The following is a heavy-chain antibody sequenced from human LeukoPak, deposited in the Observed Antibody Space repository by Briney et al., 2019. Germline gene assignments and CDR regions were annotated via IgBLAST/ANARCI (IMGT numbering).Heavy chain of an antibody. CDR3: ARDHGSLFDY. CDR1: GGSISRDY. J-gene: IGHJ4*02. D-gene: IGHD6-25*01. Sequence: SETLSLTCTVSGGSISRDYWSWIRQPPGKGLEWIGYIYYSGSTNYNPSLKSRVTISVDTSKNQFSLKLSSVTAADTAVYYCARDHGSLFDYWGQGTLVTVSS. CDR2: IYYSGST. V-gene: IGHV4-59*01.